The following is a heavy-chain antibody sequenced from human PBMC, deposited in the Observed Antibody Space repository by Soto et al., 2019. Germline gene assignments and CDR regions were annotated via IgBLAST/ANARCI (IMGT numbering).Heavy chain of an antibody. CDR1: GFSFSSYG. D-gene: IGHD1-1*01. J-gene: IGHJ6*02. CDR2: TTYVGGIK. CDR3: AGALENPYFYYGLNV. Sequence: PGGSLRLSCAASGFSFSSYGMEWVRLAPGKGLEWVAATTYVGGIKHYVDSVKGRFTISRDNSKNTLYLQMNSLRVEDTATYYCAGALENPYFYYGLNVWGQGTTVTVSS. V-gene: IGHV3-30*03.